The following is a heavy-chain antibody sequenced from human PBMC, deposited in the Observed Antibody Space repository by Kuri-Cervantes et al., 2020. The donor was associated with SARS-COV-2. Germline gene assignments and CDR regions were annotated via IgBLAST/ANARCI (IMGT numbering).Heavy chain of an antibody. Sequence: SETLSXXXAVSGXXXSGYSWTWXRQSPGKGLEWXGEINHSGRXNYNPSXXSRVTISLDTSKNXFSLKLXXVTAPDTAXXXCARXYTDXXMIVVVMTGXXHYFDYWGRGTLVTVSS. D-gene: IGHD3-22*01. CDR2: INHSGRX. CDR3: ARXYTDXXMIVVVMTGXXHYFDY. J-gene: IGHJ4*02. CDR1: GXXXSGYS. V-gene: IGHV4-34*01.